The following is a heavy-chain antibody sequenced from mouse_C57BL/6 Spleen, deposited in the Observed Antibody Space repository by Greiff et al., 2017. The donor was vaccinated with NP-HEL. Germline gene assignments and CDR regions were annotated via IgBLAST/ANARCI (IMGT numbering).Heavy chain of an antibody. D-gene: IGHD4-1*01. Sequence: EVQLVESEGGLVQPGSSMKLSCTASGFTFSDYYMAWVRQVPEKGLEWVANINYDGSSTYYLDSLKSRFIISRDNAKNILYLQMSSLKSEDTATYYCAREGNLGRDLDYWGQGTTLTVSS. CDR2: INYDGSST. CDR1: GFTFSDYY. CDR3: AREGNLGRDLDY. J-gene: IGHJ2*01. V-gene: IGHV5-16*01.